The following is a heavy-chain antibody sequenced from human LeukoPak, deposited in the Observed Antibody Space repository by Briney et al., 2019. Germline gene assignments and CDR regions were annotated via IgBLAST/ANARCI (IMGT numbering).Heavy chain of an antibody. CDR1: GGSISSGGYY. J-gene: IGHJ5*02. V-gene: IGHV4-31*03. CDR2: IYYSGST. Sequence: SETLSLTCTVSGGSISSGGYYWSWIRQHPGKGLEWIGYIYYSGSTYHNPSLKSRVTISVDTSKNQFSLKLSSVTAADTAVYYCAREKDYGDYNNWFDPWGQGTLVTVSS. D-gene: IGHD4-17*01. CDR3: AREKDYGDYNNWFDP.